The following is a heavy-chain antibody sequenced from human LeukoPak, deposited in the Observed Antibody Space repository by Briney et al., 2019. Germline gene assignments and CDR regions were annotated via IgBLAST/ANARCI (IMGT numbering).Heavy chain of an antibody. D-gene: IGHD4-17*01. J-gene: IGHJ4*02. CDR1: GYTFTSYD. Sequence: ASVKVSCKASGYTFTSYDINWVRQATGQGLEWMGWMNPNSGNTDYAQKFQGRVTMTRNTSISTAYMELSSLRSEDTAVYYCTLNDYGTEGYYFDYWGQGTLVTVSS. CDR2: MNPNSGNT. CDR3: TLNDYGTEGYYFDY. V-gene: IGHV1-8*01.